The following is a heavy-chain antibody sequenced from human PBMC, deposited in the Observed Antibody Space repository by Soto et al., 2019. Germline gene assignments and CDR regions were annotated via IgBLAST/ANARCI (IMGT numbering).Heavy chain of an antibody. V-gene: IGHV3-30*18. Sequence: QVQLVESGGGAVQPGRSLRLSCAASGFTFSNYGMHWVRQAPGKGLEWVAVISDDGRNKYYVDSVKGRFTISRDNSKNTLYLQMNSLRGADTAVFYCAKDLNAFWSGLDYWGQGTLVTVSS. CDR2: ISDDGRNK. CDR3: AKDLNAFWSGLDY. J-gene: IGHJ4*02. D-gene: IGHD3-3*01. CDR1: GFTFSNYG.